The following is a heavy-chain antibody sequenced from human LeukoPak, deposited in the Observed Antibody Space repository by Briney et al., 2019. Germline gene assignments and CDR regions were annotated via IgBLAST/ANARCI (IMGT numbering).Heavy chain of an antibody. D-gene: IGHD6-19*01. CDR3: ARHSGGAVAAKPCDY. Sequence: PGGSLRLSCAASGFTFSNYAMSWVRQAPGRGLEWVSPISTSGDTIYYADSMKGRFTISRDNSKSTLYLQMNSLRGEDTGLYYCARHSGGAVAAKPCDYWGQGALVTVSS. V-gene: IGHV3-23*01. J-gene: IGHJ4*02. CDR1: GFTFSNYA. CDR2: ISTSGDTI.